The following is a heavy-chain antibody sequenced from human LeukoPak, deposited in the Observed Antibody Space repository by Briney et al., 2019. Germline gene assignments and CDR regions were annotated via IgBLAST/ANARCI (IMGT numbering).Heavy chain of an antibody. CDR2: INHSGST. CDR1: GGSFSGYY. CDR3: AREVWWELLKAAFDI. D-gene: IGHD1-26*01. J-gene: IGHJ3*02. Sequence: ASETLSLTCAVYGGSFSGYYWSWIRQPPGKGLEWIGEINHSGSTNYNPSLKSRVTISVDTSKKQFSLKLSSMTAADTAVYYCAREVWWELLKAAFDIWGQGTMVTVSS. V-gene: IGHV4-34*01.